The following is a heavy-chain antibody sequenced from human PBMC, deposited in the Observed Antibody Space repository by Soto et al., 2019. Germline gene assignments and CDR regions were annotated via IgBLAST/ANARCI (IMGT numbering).Heavy chain of an antibody. CDR2: IYWDDDK. D-gene: IGHD6-13*01. Sequence: QITLMESGPPLVKPTQPLTLTCTFSGFAVNTYGVAVAWIGQPPGKALEWIALIYWDDDKRYSPSLKSRLTITKDTSKNQVVLTMTNMDPVDTATYYCAHNRIVASAGTGYFDYWGQGTLVTVSS. CDR1: GFAVNTYGVA. CDR3: AHNRIVASAGTGYFDY. V-gene: IGHV2-5*02. J-gene: IGHJ4*02.